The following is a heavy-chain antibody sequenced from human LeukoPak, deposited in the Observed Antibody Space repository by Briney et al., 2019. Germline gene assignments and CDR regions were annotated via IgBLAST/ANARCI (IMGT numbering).Heavy chain of an antibody. J-gene: IGHJ3*02. CDR3: AKDGFLLWRGAFDI. Sequence: GGSLRLSCAASGFTFSSYAMSWVRQAPGRGLEWVSATSGSGGSTYYADSVKGRFTISRDNSRTTLWLQMNSLRAEDTAVYYCAKDGFLLWRGAFDIWGQGTMVTVSS. CDR2: TSGSGGST. D-gene: IGHD2-21*01. V-gene: IGHV3-23*01. CDR1: GFTFSSYA.